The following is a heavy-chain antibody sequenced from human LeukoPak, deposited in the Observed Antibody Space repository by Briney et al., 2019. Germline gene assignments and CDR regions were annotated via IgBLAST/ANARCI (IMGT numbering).Heavy chain of an antibody. Sequence: GGSLRLSCAASGFAFSTYAMHWVRQAPGKGLEWVAFIQNHGSDKYYTDSVKGRFTISRDNSKNTLYLQMHSLRAEDTAVYYCAGLRRQYYYYMDVWGKGTTVTVSS. V-gene: IGHV3-30*02. D-gene: IGHD3-10*01. CDR3: AGLRRQYYYYMDV. CDR1: GFAFSTYA. J-gene: IGHJ6*03. CDR2: IQNHGSDK.